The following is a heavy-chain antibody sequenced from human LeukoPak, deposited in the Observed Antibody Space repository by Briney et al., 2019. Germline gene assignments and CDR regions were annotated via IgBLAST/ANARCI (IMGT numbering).Heavy chain of an antibody. CDR1: GYSFTGYF. D-gene: IGHD3-22*01. V-gene: IGHV1-2*02. J-gene: IGHJ4*02. CDR2: IDPNSSDT. CDR3: ARSGSTGYSLDY. Sequence: ASVKVSCKASGYSFTGYFIHWVRQAPGQGREWMGCIDPNSSDTKYTQKFQGRVSMPRDTSTRTAYMELSRLRSDDTAVYFCARSGSTGYSLDYWGQGTLVTVSS.